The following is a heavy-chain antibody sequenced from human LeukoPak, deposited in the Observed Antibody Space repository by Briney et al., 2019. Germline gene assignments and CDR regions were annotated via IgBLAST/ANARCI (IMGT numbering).Heavy chain of an antibody. Sequence: GGSLRLSCAASGFMFSSHGMHWVRQAPGKGLEWVAVTSYDGSKRYYADSVKGRFTVSRDNSKNTLYLQMSGLRVEDTAVYYCAKGDYYDVLTGRQNWFGPWGQGTLVTVSS. CDR1: GFMFSSHG. J-gene: IGHJ5*02. CDR2: TSYDGSKR. V-gene: IGHV3-30*18. CDR3: AKGDYYDVLTGRQNWFGP. D-gene: IGHD3-9*01.